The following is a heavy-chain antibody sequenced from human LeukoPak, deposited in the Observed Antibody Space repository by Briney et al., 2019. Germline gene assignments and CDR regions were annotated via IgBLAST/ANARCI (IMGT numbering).Heavy chain of an antibody. D-gene: IGHD3-9*01. CDR1: GYTFTSYG. CDR2: ISAYNGNT. V-gene: IGHV1-18*01. CDR3: ARDGSELRYFDRYFDY. J-gene: IGHJ4*02. Sequence: ASVKVSCKASGYTFTSYGISWVRQAPGQGLEWMGWISAYNGNTNYAQKLQGRVTMTTDTPPSTAYMELRSLRSDDTAVYYCARDGSELRYFDRYFDYWGQGTLVTVSS.